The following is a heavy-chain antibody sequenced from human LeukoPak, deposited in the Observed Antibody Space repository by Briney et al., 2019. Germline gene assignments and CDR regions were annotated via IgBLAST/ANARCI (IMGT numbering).Heavy chain of an antibody. D-gene: IGHD1-26*01. Sequence: GGSLRLSCATFEFTFSSYGMYWVRQAPGKGLQWVTYIRSDGIQKDYTDSVKGRFTISRDDSKNTLYLQMNSLSAEDTAVYYCAKPGPGGPPAYFDSWGQGTLVTVSS. CDR2: IRSDGIQK. J-gene: IGHJ4*02. CDR3: AKPGPGGPPAYFDS. CDR1: EFTFSSYG. V-gene: IGHV3-30*02.